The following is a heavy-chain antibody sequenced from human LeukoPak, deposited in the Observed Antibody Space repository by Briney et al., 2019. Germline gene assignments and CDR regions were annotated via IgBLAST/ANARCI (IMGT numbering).Heavy chain of an antibody. CDR2: IYYSGST. CDR1: GFTFASYG. V-gene: IGHV4-59*01. Sequence: GSLRLSCAASGFTFASYGMSWVRQAPGKGLGWIGYIYYSGSTNYNPSLKSRVTISVDTSKKQFSLKLSSVTAADTAVYYCARGGAIQLWSLDYWGQGTLVTVSS. D-gene: IGHD5-18*01. J-gene: IGHJ4*02. CDR3: ARGGAIQLWSLDY.